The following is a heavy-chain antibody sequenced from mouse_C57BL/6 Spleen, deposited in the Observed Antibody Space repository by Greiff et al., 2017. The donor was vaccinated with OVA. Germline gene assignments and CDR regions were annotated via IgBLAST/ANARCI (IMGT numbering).Heavy chain of an antibody. Sequence: QVQLQQSGAELVKPGASVKISCKASGSHFILYWMNWVKQRPGKGLEWIGQIYPGDGDTNYNGKFKGKATLTADKSSSTAYMQLSSLTSEDSAVYFCARRGFSPITTVVATPMDYWGQGTSVTVSS. V-gene: IGHV1-80*01. CDR2: IYPGDGDT. CDR3: ARRGFSPITTVVATPMDY. CDR1: GSHFILYW. D-gene: IGHD1-1*01. J-gene: IGHJ4*01.